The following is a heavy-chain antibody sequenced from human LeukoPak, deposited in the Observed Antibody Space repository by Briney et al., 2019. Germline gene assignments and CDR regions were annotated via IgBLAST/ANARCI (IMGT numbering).Heavy chain of an antibody. J-gene: IGHJ4*02. CDR3: ASGRPGSSWYTT. D-gene: IGHD6-13*01. CDR2: IYHSGST. V-gene: IGHV4-38-2*02. CDR1: GYSISSGYY. Sequence: SETLSLTCTVSGYSISSGYYWGWIRQPPGKGLEWIGSIYHSGSTYYNPSLKSRVTISVDTSKNQFSLKLSSVTAADTAVYYCASGRPGSSWYTTWGQGTLVTVSS.